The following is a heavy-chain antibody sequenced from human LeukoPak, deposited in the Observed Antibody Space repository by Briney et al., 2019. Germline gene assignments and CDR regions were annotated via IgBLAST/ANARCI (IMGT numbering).Heavy chain of an antibody. D-gene: IGHD3-3*01. CDR1: GFTFSDYY. CDR2: ISSSSSYT. V-gene: IGHV3-11*06. CDR3: ASEAYHDFWSGYSGDY. Sequence: PGGSLRLSCAASGFTFSDYYMSWIRQASGKGLVWVSYISSSSSYTNYADSVKGRFTISRDNAKHTLYLQMNSLRAEDTAVYYCASEAYHDFWSGYSGDYWGQGTLVTVSS. J-gene: IGHJ4*02.